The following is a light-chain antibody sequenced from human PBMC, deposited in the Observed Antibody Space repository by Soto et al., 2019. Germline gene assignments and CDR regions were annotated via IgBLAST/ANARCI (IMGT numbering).Light chain of an antibody. CDR2: EVS. CDR1: SSDIGAYKY. CDR3: NSYAGSNNLV. J-gene: IGLJ2*01. Sequence: QSVLTQPPSASGSPGQSVTISCTGTSSDIGAYKYVSWYQQHPGKAPKLMIYEVSKRPSGVPDRFSGSKSGNTASLTVSGLQAEDEADYYCNSYAGSNNLVFGGGTKLTVL. V-gene: IGLV2-8*01.